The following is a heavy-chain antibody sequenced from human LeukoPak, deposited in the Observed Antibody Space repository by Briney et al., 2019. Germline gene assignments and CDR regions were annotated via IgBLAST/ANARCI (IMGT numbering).Heavy chain of an antibody. CDR1: GGSISSYY. CDR2: IYYSGST. D-gene: IGHD1-26*01. V-gene: IGHV4-59*01. CDR3: ARDGYSGSYYDY. Sequence: PSETLSLTCTVSGGSISSYYWSWIRQPPGKGLEWIGYIYYSGSTNYNPSLKSRVTISVDTSKNQSSLKLSSVTAADTAVYYCARDGYSGSYYDYWGQGTLVTVSS. J-gene: IGHJ4*02.